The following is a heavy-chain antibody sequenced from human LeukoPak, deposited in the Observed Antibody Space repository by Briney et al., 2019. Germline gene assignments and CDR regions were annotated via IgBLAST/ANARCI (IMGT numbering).Heavy chain of an antibody. CDR1: GFTFSSYW. D-gene: IGHD1-1*01. Sequence: GGSLRLSCAASGFTFSSYWMSWVRQAPGKGLEWVANIKQDGSETSHVDSMKGRFTFSRDNPKNSLYLQMNSLRAEDTAVYYCARDGGGVQLGYWGQGTLVTVSS. CDR3: ARDGGGVQLGY. V-gene: IGHV3-7*01. J-gene: IGHJ4*02. CDR2: IKQDGSET.